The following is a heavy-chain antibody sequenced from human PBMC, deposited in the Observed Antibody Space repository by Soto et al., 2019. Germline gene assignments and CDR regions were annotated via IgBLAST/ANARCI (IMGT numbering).Heavy chain of an antibody. CDR1: GYTFTSYG. CDR2: ISANNGNT. V-gene: IGHV1-18*01. CDR3: ARGATVTSLYYYYYMDV. D-gene: IGHD4-17*01. J-gene: IGHJ6*03. Sequence: VKVSCKASGYTFTSYGISWVRQAPGQGLEWMGWISANNGNTNYAQKFQGWVTMTTDTSTSTAYMELSRLRSDDTAVYYCARGATVTSLYYYYYMDVWGKGTTVTVSS.